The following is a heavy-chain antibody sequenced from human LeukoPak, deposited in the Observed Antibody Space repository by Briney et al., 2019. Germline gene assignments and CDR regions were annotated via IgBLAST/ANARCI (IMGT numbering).Heavy chain of an antibody. J-gene: IGHJ4*02. V-gene: IGHV1-46*01. CDR3: ARKRTAGSGWFAFGY. CDR1: GYTFTGYY. CDR2: INPSGGST. D-gene: IGHD6-19*01. Sequence: ASVKVSCKASGYTFTGYYMHWVRQAPGQGLEWMGTINPSGGSTRYAQKFQGRVMMTRDTSTSTVYMEVSSLRSEDTAVYYCARKRTAGSGWFAFGYRGQGTLVTVS.